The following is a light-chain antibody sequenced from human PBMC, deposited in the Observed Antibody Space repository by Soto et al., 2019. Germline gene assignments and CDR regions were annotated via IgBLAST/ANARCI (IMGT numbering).Light chain of an antibody. CDR1: QSISSY. CDR3: QQSYSTPRT. CDR2: AAS. V-gene: IGKV1-39*01. Sequence: MEMTQSPASLSSSVGDRVTITCRASQSISSYLNWYQQKPGKAPKLLIYAASSLQSGVPSRFSGSGSGTDFTLTISSLQPEDFETYYCQQSYSTPRTFGQGTKVDIK. J-gene: IGKJ1*01.